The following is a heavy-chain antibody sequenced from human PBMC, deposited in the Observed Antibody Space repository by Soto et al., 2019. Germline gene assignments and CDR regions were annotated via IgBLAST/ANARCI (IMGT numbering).Heavy chain of an antibody. CDR1: GFSFSLYG. CDR3: ARSPYTTGYHYGTDV. V-gene: IGHV3-33*01. D-gene: IGHD3-9*01. J-gene: IGHJ6*02. CDR2: IWYDGSNK. Sequence: EGSLRLSCAASGFSFSLYGMQWVRQAPDKGLEWVAVIWYDGSNKYYADSVKGRFTISRDNSKNTLYLQMNSLRAEDTAVYYCARSPYTTGYHYGTDVWGQGTTVTVSS.